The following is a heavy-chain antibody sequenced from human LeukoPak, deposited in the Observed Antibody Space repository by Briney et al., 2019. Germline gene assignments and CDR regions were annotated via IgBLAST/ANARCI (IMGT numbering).Heavy chain of an antibody. CDR2: ISSSSSTI. CDR1: GFTVSSNY. D-gene: IGHD1-7*01. Sequence: PGGSLRLSCAGSGFTVSSNYMNWVRQAPGRGLEWVSYISSSSSTIYYADSVKGRFTISRDNAKNSLYLQMNGLRAEDTAVYYCARGPGNRNYRNWFDPWGQGTLVTVSS. J-gene: IGHJ5*02. V-gene: IGHV3-48*01. CDR3: ARGPGNRNYRNWFDP.